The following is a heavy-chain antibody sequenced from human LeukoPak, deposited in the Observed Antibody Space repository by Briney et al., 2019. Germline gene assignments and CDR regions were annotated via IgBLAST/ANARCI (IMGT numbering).Heavy chain of an antibody. J-gene: IGHJ6*03. CDR1: GGSISSYY. V-gene: IGHV4-4*07. Sequence: PSETLSLTCTDSGGSISSYYWSWIRQPAGKGLEWMGRIYTSGSTNYNPALKGRVTMSVDTSKNQFSLKLSSVTAADTAVYYCARILGYCSSTSCSKKYYYYMDGWGKGSTVTVSS. CDR2: IYTSGST. CDR3: ARILGYCSSTSCSKKYYYYMDG. D-gene: IGHD2-2*01.